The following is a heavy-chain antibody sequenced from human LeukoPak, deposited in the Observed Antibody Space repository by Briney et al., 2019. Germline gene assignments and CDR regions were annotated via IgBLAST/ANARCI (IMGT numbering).Heavy chain of an antibody. Sequence: GGSLRLSCAASGFTFSSYGMPWVRQAPGKGLEWVAVISYDGSNKYYADSVKGRFTISRDNSKNTLYLQMNSLRAEDTAVYYCAKDTAYYYDSSDLGDAFDIWGQGTMVTVSS. V-gene: IGHV3-30*18. CDR1: GFTFSSYG. D-gene: IGHD3-22*01. CDR3: AKDTAYYYDSSDLGDAFDI. J-gene: IGHJ3*02. CDR2: ISYDGSNK.